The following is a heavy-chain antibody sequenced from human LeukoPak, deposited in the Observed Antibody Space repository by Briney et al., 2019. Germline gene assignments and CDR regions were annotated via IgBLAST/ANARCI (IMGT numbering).Heavy chain of an antibody. CDR2: ISGSGGST. V-gene: IGHV3-23*01. Sequence: PGGSLRLSCAASGFTFSSYAMSWVRQAPGKGLEWVSAISGSGGSTYYADSVKGRFTISRDNSKNTLYLQMNSLRAEDTAVYYCARRFLEWSYYFDYWGQGTLVTASS. J-gene: IGHJ4*02. CDR1: GFTFSSYA. D-gene: IGHD3-3*01. CDR3: ARRFLEWSYYFDY.